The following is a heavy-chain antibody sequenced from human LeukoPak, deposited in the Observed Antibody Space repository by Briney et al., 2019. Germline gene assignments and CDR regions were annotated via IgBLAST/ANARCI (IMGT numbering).Heavy chain of an antibody. CDR1: GYTFTSYY. CDR2: INPSAGST. V-gene: IGHV1-46*01. D-gene: IGHD4-17*01. J-gene: IGHJ5*02. Sequence: ASVKVSCKASGYTFTSYYIHWVRQAPGQGFEWMGVINPSAGSTRYAQKFQGRVTMTRDTSTSTVYMELSSLRSEGTAVYYCARGGHLRYGDTQNWFDPWGQGTLVTVSS. CDR3: ARGGHLRYGDTQNWFDP.